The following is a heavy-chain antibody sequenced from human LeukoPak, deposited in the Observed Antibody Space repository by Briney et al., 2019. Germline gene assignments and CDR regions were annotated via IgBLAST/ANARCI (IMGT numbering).Heavy chain of an antibody. CDR2: IYYSGST. CDR3: ARPKVVGFTTAFDY. CDR1: GGSISSYY. D-gene: IGHD1-26*01. Sequence: SETLSLTCTVSGGSISSYYWSWIRQPPGKGLEWIGYIYYSGSTNYNPSLKSRVTISVDTSKNQFSLKLSSVTAADTAVYYCARPKVVGFTTAFDYWGQGTLVTVSS. V-gene: IGHV4-59*08. J-gene: IGHJ4*02.